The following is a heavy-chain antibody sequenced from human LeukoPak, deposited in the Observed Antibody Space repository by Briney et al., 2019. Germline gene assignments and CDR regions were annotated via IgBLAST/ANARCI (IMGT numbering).Heavy chain of an antibody. CDR2: INPNSGRT. Sequence: ASVTVSYKASGYTFTDYYMHWVRQAPGQGREGMGWINPNSGRTNYAQKFQGRVTMTRDTSISTAYMELSRLRSDDTAVYYCAREWGTYYFDYWGQGTLVTVSS. J-gene: IGHJ4*02. V-gene: IGHV1-2*02. D-gene: IGHD3-16*01. CDR1: GYTFTDYY. CDR3: AREWGTYYFDY.